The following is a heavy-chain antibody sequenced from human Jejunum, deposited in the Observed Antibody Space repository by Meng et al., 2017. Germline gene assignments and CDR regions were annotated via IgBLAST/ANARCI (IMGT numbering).Heavy chain of an antibody. CDR3: TRALGIGRYYFDN. CDR2: ISYSSTYI. Sequence: GESLKISCAASGFSFSTYCMNWVRQAPGKGLEWVSSISYSSTYIYYADSVKGRFTISRDDAKNSLYLQMDSLRAEDTAIYYCTRALGIGRYYFDNWGQGALVTVSS. V-gene: IGHV3-21*01. CDR1: GFSFSTYC. D-gene: IGHD2-15*01. J-gene: IGHJ4*02.